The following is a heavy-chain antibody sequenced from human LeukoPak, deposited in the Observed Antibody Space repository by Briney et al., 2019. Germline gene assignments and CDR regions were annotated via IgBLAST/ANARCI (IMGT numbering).Heavy chain of an antibody. CDR2: ISWNSGSI. J-gene: IGHJ4*02. Sequence: HAGGSLRLSCAASGFTFDDYAMHWVRQAPGKGLEWVSGISWNSGSIGYADSVKGRFTISRDNAKNSLYLQMNSLRAEDTALYYCTKDATSSSRGYFDYWGQGTLATVSS. V-gene: IGHV3-9*01. CDR3: TKDATSSSRGYFDY. D-gene: IGHD6-13*01. CDR1: GFTFDDYA.